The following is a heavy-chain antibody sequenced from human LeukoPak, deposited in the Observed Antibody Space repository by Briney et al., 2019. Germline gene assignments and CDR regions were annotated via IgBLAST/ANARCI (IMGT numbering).Heavy chain of an antibody. D-gene: IGHD3-10*01. CDR1: GFTFSNAW. Sequence: GGSLRLSCAASGFTFSNAWMSWIRQAPGKGLEWVGRIKSKTDGGTTDYAAPVKGRFTISRDDSKNTLYLQMNSLKTEDTAVYYCTTGSLFRSGPRNYFGYWGQGTLVTVSS. CDR3: TTGSLFRSGPRNYFGY. CDR2: IKSKTDGGTT. J-gene: IGHJ4*02. V-gene: IGHV3-15*01.